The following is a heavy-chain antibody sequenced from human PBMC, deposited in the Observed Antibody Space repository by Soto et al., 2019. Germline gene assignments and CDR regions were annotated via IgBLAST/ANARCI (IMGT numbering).Heavy chain of an antibody. J-gene: IGHJ4*02. CDR1: GGPISSYY. D-gene: IGHD3-22*01. Sequence: SETLSLTCTVSGGPISSYYWSWIRQPPGKGLEWIGYIYYSGSTNYNPSLKSRVTISVDTSKNQFSLKLSSVTAADTAVYYCARMMDYYDSSGYLFDYWGQGTLVTVSS. CDR3: ARMMDYYDSSGYLFDY. V-gene: IGHV4-59*01. CDR2: IYYSGST.